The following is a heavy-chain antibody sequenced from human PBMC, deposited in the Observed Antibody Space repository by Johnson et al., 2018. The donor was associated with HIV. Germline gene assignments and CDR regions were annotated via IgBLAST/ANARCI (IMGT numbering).Heavy chain of an antibody. D-gene: IGHD3-16*02. J-gene: IGHJ3*02. CDR3: VRGGLGYQNIHDPFDI. V-gene: IGHV3-20*04. CDR1: GFTFDDYG. CDR2: INWNGGRT. Sequence: VQLVESGGGVVRPGGSLRLSCAAAGFTFDDYGMSWVRQAPGKGLEWVYGINWNGGRTGYVDSMKGRFTISRDNAKNSLYLQMNSLRAEDTALYYCVRGGLGYQNIHDPFDIWGQGTMVTVSS.